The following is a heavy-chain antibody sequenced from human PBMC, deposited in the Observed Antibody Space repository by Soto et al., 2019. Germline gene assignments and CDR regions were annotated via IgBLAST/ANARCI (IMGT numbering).Heavy chain of an antibody. CDR2: TNAGNGNT. V-gene: IGHV1-3*01. D-gene: IGHD2-2*01. J-gene: IGHJ4*02. CDR1: GYSFTTFG. CDR3: ARSSVTPYCSRTSCYSVDY. Sequence: GASVKVSCKASGYSFTTFGIHWVRQAPGQRPEWMGWTNAGNGNTRSSQRFQGRITITRDTSANTVYMELRDLRSEDTSVYYCARSSVTPYCSRTSCYSVDYWGQGTLVTVSS.